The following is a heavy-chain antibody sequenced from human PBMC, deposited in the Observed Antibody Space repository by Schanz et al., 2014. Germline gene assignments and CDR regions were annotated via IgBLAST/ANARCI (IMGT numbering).Heavy chain of an antibody. CDR2: IDSKTDVGSI. D-gene: IGHD3-10*01. Sequence: EVQLVESGGGLVKPGGSLRLACVGSGFIFSNAWLSWVRQAPGKGLEWVSRIDSKTDVGSIDYAASVKGRVPISRDDSKNTLFLQMNSLKCEDAAVYYCATGPYGSGTAYGGQGTLVTVSS. CDR1: GFIFSNAW. CDR3: ATGPYGSGTAY. J-gene: IGHJ4*02. V-gene: IGHV3-15*04.